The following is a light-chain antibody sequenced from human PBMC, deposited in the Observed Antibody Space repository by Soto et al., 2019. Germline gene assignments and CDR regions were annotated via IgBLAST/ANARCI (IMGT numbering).Light chain of an antibody. J-gene: IGLJ1*01. CDR3: SSYTSSSTLV. CDR2: DVS. Sequence: QSVLTQPASVSGSPGQSITISCTGTSSDVGAYNSVAWYQHNPGKAPKLMIYDVSNRPSGVSSRFSGSKSANTASLSISGLQADDEADHYCSSYTSSSTLVFGTGTKLTVL. CDR1: SSDVGAYNS. V-gene: IGLV2-14*01.